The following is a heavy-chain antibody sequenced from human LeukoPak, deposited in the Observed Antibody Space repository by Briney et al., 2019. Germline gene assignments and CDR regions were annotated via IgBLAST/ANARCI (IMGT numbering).Heavy chain of an antibody. CDR1: GDSISSSGYY. CDR2: IYYSGRT. D-gene: IGHD5-12*01. V-gene: IGHV4-39*01. Sequence: SETLSLTCTVPGDSISSSGYYWGWIRQPPGKGLEWIGSIYYSGRTYYNPSLTGRVTISVDTSKRQFSLKLSSVTAADTAVYYCARRGYSDTWRHSPFDYWGQGTLVTVSS. CDR3: ARRGYSDTWRHSPFDY. J-gene: IGHJ4*02.